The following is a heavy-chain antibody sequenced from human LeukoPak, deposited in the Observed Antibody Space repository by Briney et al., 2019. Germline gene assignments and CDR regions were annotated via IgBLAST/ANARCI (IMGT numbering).Heavy chain of an antibody. CDR2: INPNDGNT. Sequence: ASVKVSCKASGYTFTDYYMHWVRQAPGQGFEWRGWINPNDGNTNYAQKFQGRVTMTRDTSISTAHMEVSRLRSDDTAVYYCARANFLYCSSTTCLFDYWGQGTLVTVSS. CDR3: ARANFLYCSSTTCLFDY. J-gene: IGHJ4*02. D-gene: IGHD2-2*01. CDR1: GYTFTDYY. V-gene: IGHV1-2*02.